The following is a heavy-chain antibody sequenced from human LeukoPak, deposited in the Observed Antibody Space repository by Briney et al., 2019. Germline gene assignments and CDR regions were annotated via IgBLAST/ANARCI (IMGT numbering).Heavy chain of an antibody. CDR1: GYTFTSY. Sequence: ASVKVSCKASGYTFTSYMHWVRQAPGQGLDWMGIINPSSVSTSYAQKFQDRVTMTRVTSTSTLYMELSSLRSEDTAVYYCARGNYGKATDIWGQGTMVTVSS. CDR2: INPSSVST. J-gene: IGHJ3*02. V-gene: IGHV1-46*01. D-gene: IGHD4-11*01. CDR3: ARGNYGKATDI.